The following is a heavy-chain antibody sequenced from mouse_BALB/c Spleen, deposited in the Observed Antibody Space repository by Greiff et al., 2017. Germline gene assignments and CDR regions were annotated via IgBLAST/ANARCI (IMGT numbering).Heavy chain of an antibody. CDR1: GYTFTSYY. D-gene: IGHD1-1*01. CDR2: IYPGNVNT. Sequence: QVQLKQSGPELVKPGASVRISCKASGYTFTSYYIHWVKQRPGQGLEWIGWIYPGNVNTKYNEKFKGKATLTADKSSSTAYMQLSSLTSEDSAVYFCARYYGSSLPYFDYWGQGTTLTVSS. V-gene: IGHV1S56*01. CDR3: ARYYGSSLPYFDY. J-gene: IGHJ2*01.